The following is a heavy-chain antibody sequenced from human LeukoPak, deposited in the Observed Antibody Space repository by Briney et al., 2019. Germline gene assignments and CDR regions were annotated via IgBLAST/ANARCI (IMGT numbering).Heavy chain of an antibody. J-gene: IGHJ4*02. Sequence: GGSLRLSCAASGFALSNFDMSWVRQAPGKGLEWGSAISGSGESTYYAESVAGRFTTSRDNSNNTLYLQMSSLRAEDTAIYYCAKRGSYFGGFDYWGQGTLLTVPS. CDR1: GFALSNFD. CDR2: ISGSGEST. CDR3: AKRGSYFGGFDY. V-gene: IGHV3-23*01. D-gene: IGHD3-10*01.